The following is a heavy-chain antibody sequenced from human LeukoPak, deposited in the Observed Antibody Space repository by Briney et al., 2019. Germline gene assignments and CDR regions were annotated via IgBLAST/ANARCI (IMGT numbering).Heavy chain of an antibody. D-gene: IGHD6-13*01. J-gene: IGHJ6*03. CDR1: GGSISSSSYY. CDR3: ARTAGYYYYYMDV. V-gene: IGHV4-39*07. Sequence: SETLSLTCTVSGGSISSSSYYWGWIRQPPGKGLECIGSIYYSGRNYYNPSLKSRVTISVDTSKNQFSLKLSSVTAADTAVYYCARTAGYYYYYMDVWGKGTTVTVSS. CDR2: IYYSGRN.